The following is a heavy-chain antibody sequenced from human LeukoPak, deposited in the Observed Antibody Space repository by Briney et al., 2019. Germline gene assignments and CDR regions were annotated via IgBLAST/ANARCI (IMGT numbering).Heavy chain of an antibody. CDR3: ASQGDSSVDY. J-gene: IGHJ4*02. CDR1: GYSFTSYW. D-gene: IGHD3-22*01. CDR2: IDPSDSYT. Sequence: GESLKISCKGSGYSFTSYWISWVRQMPGKGLEWMGRIDPSDSYTNYSPSFQGHVTISADKSISTAYLQWSSLKASDTAMYYCASQGDSSVDYWGPGTLVTVSS. V-gene: IGHV5-10-1*01.